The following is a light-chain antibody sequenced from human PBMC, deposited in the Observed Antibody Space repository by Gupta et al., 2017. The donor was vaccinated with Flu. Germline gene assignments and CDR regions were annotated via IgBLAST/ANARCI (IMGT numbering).Light chain of an antibody. V-gene: IGKV1-5*03. CDR3: QQYNSYSVT. CDR1: QSSSSW. J-gene: IGKJ1*01. CDR2: TAS. Sequence: PSTLSASVGDRVTITCRASQSSSSWLAWYQQKPGKAPKLLIYTASSLESGVPARFSGRGSGTECTLTISSLQPDDFATYYCQQYNSYSVTCGQGTKVEIK.